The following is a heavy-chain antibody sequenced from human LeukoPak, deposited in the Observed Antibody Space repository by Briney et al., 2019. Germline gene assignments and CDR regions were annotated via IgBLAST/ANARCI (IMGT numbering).Heavy chain of an antibody. CDR1: GFIFRTYW. CDR2: IKQDGSEQ. Sequence: GSLRLSCAASGFIFRTYWMSWVRQAPGKGLEWVANIKQDGSEQYFVDSVKGRFTISRDNGKNSLYLQMNSLRAEDTAVYYCARDRRSGWYFDFWGQGTLVTVSS. J-gene: IGHJ4*02. CDR3: ARDRRSGWYFDF. D-gene: IGHD6-19*01. V-gene: IGHV3-7*05.